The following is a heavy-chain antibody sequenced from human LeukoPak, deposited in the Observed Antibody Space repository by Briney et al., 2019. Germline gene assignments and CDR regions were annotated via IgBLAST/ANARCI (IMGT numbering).Heavy chain of an antibody. D-gene: IGHD3-10*01. Sequence: SETLSLTCGVSGGSISSYYWNWIRQPPGGGLEWIGYIYYSGSAHYNPSLKSRVTLSVDTSKNKFSLKLSSVTAAYTAVYYLARLSYGSGNYYFDSWGQGALVTVSS. CDR3: ARLSYGSGNYYFDS. CDR2: IYYSGSA. CDR1: GGSISSYY. V-gene: IGHV4-59*08. J-gene: IGHJ4*02.